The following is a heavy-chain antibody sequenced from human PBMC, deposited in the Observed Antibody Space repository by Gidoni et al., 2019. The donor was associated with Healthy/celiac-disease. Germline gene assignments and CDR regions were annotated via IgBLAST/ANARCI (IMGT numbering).Heavy chain of an antibody. V-gene: IGHV4-59*08. J-gene: IGHJ4*02. D-gene: IGHD3-10*01. CDR2: IYYSGST. CDR3: ARLGHYDGSGGYFDY. CDR1: GGSISSYY. Sequence: QVQLQESGPGLVKPSETLSLTCPVSGGSISSYYWSWIRQPPGKGLEWIGYIYYSGSTNYNPSLKSRVTRSVDTSKNQFSLKLSSVTAADTAVYYCARLGHYDGSGGYFDYWGQGTLVTVSS.